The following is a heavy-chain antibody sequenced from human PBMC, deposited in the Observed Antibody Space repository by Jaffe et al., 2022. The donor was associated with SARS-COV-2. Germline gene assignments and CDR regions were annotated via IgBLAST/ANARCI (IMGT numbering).Heavy chain of an antibody. CDR2: VSGSGSST. CDR1: GFTFSSYA. CDR3: AKIVAAGGTDY. Sequence: EVQLLESGGGLVQPGGSLRLSCAASGFTFSSYAMSWVRQAPGKGLEWVSVVSGSGSSTNYADSVKGRFTISRDNSKNTLYLQMNSLRAEDTAVYYCAKIVAAGGTDYWGQGTLVTVSS. J-gene: IGHJ4*02. D-gene: IGHD6-13*01. V-gene: IGHV3-23*01.